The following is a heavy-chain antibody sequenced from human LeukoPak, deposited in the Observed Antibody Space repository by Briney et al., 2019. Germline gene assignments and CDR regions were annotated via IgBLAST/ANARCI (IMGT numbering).Heavy chain of an antibody. J-gene: IGHJ5*02. V-gene: IGHV3-74*01. CDR2: IKSDGITI. Sequence: GGSLRLSCAASGFTFSNYMMHWVRQAPGKGLVWVSRIKSDGITITYADSVKGRFTISRDNAKNTLYLQMNSLRDEDTAVYYCASLGTLVPWGQGTLVTVSS. CDR1: GFTFSNYM. D-gene: IGHD3-9*01. CDR3: ASLGTLVP.